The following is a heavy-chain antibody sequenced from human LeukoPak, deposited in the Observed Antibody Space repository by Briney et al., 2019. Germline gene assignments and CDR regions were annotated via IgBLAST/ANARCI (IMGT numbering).Heavy chain of an antibody. J-gene: IGHJ4*02. CDR3: AKESPHFDY. Sequence: ASVKVSCKASGGTFISYAISWVRQAPGKGLEWVSTISGSGGTTYYADSVKGRFTISRDNSKNTLYLQMNSLRAEDTAVYYCAKESPHFDYWGQGTLVTVSS. V-gene: IGHV3-23*01. CDR2: ISGSGGTT. CDR1: GGTFISYA.